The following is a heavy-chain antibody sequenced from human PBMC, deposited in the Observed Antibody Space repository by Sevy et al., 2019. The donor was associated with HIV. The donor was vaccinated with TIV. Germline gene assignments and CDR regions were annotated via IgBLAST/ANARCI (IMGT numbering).Heavy chain of an antibody. CDR2: IKSKTDGGTT. D-gene: IGHD3-22*01. J-gene: IGHJ3*02. V-gene: IGHV3-15*01. CDR1: GFTFSNAW. Sequence: GGSLRLSCAASGFTFSNAWMSWVRQAPGKGLEWVGRIKSKTDGGTTDYAAPVKGRFTISRDDSKNTLYLQMNSLKTEDTAVYYCTTDNGSSGYYLDAFDIWGQGTMVTVS. CDR3: TTDNGSSGYYLDAFDI.